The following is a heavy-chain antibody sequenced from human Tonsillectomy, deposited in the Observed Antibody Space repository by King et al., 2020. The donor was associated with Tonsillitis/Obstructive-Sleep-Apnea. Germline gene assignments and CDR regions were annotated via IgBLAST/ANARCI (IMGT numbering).Heavy chain of an antibody. CDR2: MNPNSGNT. D-gene: IGHD4-23*01. CDR1: GYTFTSYD. CDR3: ARGGMTKVVTPNGMDV. J-gene: IGHJ6*02. Sequence: QLVQSGAEVKKPGASVKVSCKTSGYTFTSYDINWVRQAPGQGLEWMGWMNPNSGNTGYAQKFQGRVTMTRNTSISTAYMELSSLRSEDTAVYYCARGGMTKVVTPNGMDVWGQGTTVTVSS. V-gene: IGHV1-8*01.